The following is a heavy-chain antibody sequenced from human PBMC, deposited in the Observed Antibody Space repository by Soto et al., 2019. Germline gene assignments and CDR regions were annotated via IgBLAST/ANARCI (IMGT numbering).Heavy chain of an antibody. CDR3: ASPPRYYYDTSDRPAWFAP. Sequence: QVQLVQSGAEVKKPGSSVKVSCKASGGTFSSYTISWVRQAPGQGLEWMGRIIPILGIANYAQKFQGRVTITANKPTTTAYRELSSLRSEDAAAYYWASPPRYYYDTSDRPAWFAPWGQGTLVTVPS. V-gene: IGHV1-69*02. D-gene: IGHD3-22*01. CDR1: GGTFSSYT. CDR2: IIPILGIA. J-gene: IGHJ5*02.